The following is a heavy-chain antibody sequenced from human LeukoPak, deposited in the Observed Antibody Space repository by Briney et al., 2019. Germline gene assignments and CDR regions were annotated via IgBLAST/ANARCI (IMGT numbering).Heavy chain of an antibody. J-gene: IGHJ5*01. V-gene: IGHV4-39*07. CDR2: IYYSGST. Sequence: SETLSLTCTVSGGSISSSSYYWGWIRQPPGKGLEWIGSIYYSGSTYYNPSLKSRVTISVDTSKNQFSLQLSSVTAADTAVYYCARVVGSGWFVYWGQGTLVTVSS. CDR3: ARVVGSGWFVY. D-gene: IGHD6-19*01. CDR1: GGSISSSSYY.